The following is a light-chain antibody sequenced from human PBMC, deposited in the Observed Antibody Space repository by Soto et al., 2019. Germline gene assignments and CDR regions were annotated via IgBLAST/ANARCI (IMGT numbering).Light chain of an antibody. V-gene: IGKV1-5*01. CDR3: PQYNSYSPM. CDR2: DAS. CDR1: QSISTW. Sequence: DIQMSQSPSTLSASEGDRVTITCRASQSISTWLAWYQQKPGKAPKVLIYDASSLESGVPSRFSGSGSGTEFTLTISSLQPDDFATYFCPQYNSYSPMFGQGTKVDIK. J-gene: IGKJ1*01.